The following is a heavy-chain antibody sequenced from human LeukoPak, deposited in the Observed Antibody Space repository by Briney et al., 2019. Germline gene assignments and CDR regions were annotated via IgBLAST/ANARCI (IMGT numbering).Heavy chain of an antibody. D-gene: IGHD3-10*01. CDR3: ARLVLLWFGEREDNWFDP. CDR1: GGSIRSSTDY. J-gene: IGHJ5*02. Sequence: PSETLSLTCTVSGGSIRSSTDYWGWIRQPPGKELEWIGSIYYSGSTNYNPSLKSRVTISVDTSKNQFSLKLSSVTAADTAVYYCARLVLLWFGEREDNWFDPWGQGTLVTVSS. CDR2: IYYSGST. V-gene: IGHV4-39*07.